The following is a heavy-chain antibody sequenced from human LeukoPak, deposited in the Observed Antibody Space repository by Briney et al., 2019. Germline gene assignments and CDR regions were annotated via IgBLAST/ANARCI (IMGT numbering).Heavy chain of an antibody. J-gene: IGHJ4*02. CDR1: GGSISSSSNY. CDR2: IYYSGST. D-gene: IGHD3-9*01. V-gene: IGHV4-39*01. CDR3: ARHKTYYDILTGYYNPSYFDY. Sequence: SETLSLTCSVSGGSISSSSNYWGWIRQPPGKGLEWIGSIYYSGSTYYNPSLKSRVTISVDTSKNQFSLKLSSVTAADTAVYYCARHKTYYDILTGYYNPSYFDYWGQGTLVTVSS.